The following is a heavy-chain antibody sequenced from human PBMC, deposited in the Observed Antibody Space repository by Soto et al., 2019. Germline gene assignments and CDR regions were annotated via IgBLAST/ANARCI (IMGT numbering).Heavy chain of an antibody. Sequence: PGGSLRLSCAASGFSFSSYEMNWVRQAPGKGLEWLSYISSSGTTLYHAASVKGRLTISRDNSKNTLYLQMNSLRAEDTAVYYCARWGVAGPYYYYGMDVWGQGTTVTVSS. V-gene: IGHV3-48*03. CDR3: ARWGVAGPYYYYGMDV. D-gene: IGHD3-16*01. CDR2: ISSSGTTL. J-gene: IGHJ6*02. CDR1: GFSFSSYE.